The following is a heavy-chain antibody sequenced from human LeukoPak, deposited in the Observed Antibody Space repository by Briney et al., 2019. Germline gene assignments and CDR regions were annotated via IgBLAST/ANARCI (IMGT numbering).Heavy chain of an antibody. CDR1: GGTFSSYA. J-gene: IGHJ4*02. CDR3: ARVGGVRGVNRYFDY. V-gene: IGHV1-69*13. CDR2: IIPIFGTA. Sequence: SSVKVSCKASGGTFSSYAISWVRQAPGQGLEWRGGIIPIFGTANYAQKFQGRVTITADESTSTAYMELSSLRSEDTAVYYCARVGGVRGVNRYFDYWGRGTLVTVSS. D-gene: IGHD3-10*01.